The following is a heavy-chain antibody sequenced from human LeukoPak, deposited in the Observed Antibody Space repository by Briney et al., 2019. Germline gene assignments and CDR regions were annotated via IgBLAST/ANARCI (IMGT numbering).Heavy chain of an antibody. Sequence: SGGSLRLSCAASGFTFSGYWMHWVRQAPGKGLGWVSVIRSDGSITTYADSVKGRFTISRDTAKNTLYLQMNSLRAEDTAVYYCARDGRSGNFDKWGQGTLVSVSS. J-gene: IGHJ4*02. CDR3: ARDGRSGNFDK. CDR1: GFTFSGYW. CDR2: IRSDGSIT. V-gene: IGHV3-74*01. D-gene: IGHD1-26*01.